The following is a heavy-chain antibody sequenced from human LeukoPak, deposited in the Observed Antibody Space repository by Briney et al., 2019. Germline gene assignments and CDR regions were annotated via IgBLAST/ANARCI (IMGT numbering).Heavy chain of an antibody. D-gene: IGHD6-19*01. J-gene: IGHJ2*01. V-gene: IGHV1-2*06. Sequence: DSVKVSCKASGYTFSGYYMHWVRQAPGQGLEWMGRVNPKSGDTKYAQKFQDRVSMTRDTSITTAYLELNSLKSDDTAIYYCARGPGSDWNFEFWGRGTLITVSS. CDR1: GYTFSGYY. CDR3: ARGPGSDWNFEF. CDR2: VNPKSGDT.